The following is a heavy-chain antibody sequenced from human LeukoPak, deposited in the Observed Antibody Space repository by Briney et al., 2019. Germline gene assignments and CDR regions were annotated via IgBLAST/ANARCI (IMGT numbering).Heavy chain of an antibody. Sequence: PSETLSLTCIVSGDSVTNHYWSLIRQPPGKGLEWIGYIYYSGSINYNPSLKSRVTISVDTSRNQFSMKLNSVAAADTAVYYCAGSGGLANQGAVFDYWGQGTLVTVSS. CDR1: GDSVTNHY. J-gene: IGHJ4*02. CDR3: AGSGGLANQGAVFDY. CDR2: IYYSGSI. V-gene: IGHV4-59*02. D-gene: IGHD3-10*01.